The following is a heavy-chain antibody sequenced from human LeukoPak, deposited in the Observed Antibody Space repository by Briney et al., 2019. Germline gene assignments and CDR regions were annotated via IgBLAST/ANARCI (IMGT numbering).Heavy chain of an antibody. D-gene: IGHD5-24*01. CDR3: AKGKVRRWLQFFDEFDY. J-gene: IGHJ4*02. CDR2: ISWNSGSI. V-gene: IGHV3-9*01. Sequence: GGSLTLSCAASGFTFDDYAMHWVRQAPGKGLEWVSGISWNSGSIGYADSVKGRFTISRDNAKNSLYLQMNSLRAEDTALYYCAKGKVRRWLQFFDEFDYWGQGTLVTVPS. CDR1: GFTFDDYA.